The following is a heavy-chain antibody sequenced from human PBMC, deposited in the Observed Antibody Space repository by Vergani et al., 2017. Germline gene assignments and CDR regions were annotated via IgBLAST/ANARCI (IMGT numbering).Heavy chain of an antibody. CDR3: ARTTGDQRPVSV. Sequence: QVQLQESGPGLVKPSETLSLTCTVAGGSISSYYWSWIRQPPGKGLEWIGYIYYSGSTNYNPSLKNRVTISVDTSKNQFSLKLSSVTAADTAVYYCARTTGDQRPVSVWGQGTLVTVSS. V-gene: IGHV4-59*01. CDR1: GGSISSYY. CDR2: IYYSGST. J-gene: IGHJ4*02. D-gene: IGHD7-27*01.